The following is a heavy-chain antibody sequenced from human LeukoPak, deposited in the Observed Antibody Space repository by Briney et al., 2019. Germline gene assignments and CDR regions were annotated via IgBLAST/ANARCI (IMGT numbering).Heavy chain of an antibody. CDR1: GGSMRGHY. J-gene: IGHJ4*02. CDR3: ARERLSDNGGNSYFDH. CDR2: IYYSGTT. Sequence: SETLSLTCSGSGGSMRGHYWNWIRQSPSKGLEWIGYIYYSGTTNYNPSLRSRVTIAVDTSKNHFSLKLSSVTAADTAVYYCARERLSDNGGNSYFDHWGQGILVTVSS. D-gene: IGHD4-23*01. V-gene: IGHV4-59*11.